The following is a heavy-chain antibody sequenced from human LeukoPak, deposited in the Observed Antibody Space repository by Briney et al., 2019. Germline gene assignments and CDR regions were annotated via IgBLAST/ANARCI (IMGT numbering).Heavy chain of an antibody. CDR1: GYTFTSYG. J-gene: IGHJ3*02. D-gene: IGHD1-26*01. V-gene: IGHV1-18*01. CDR3: ARAFGSYGDDAFEI. Sequence: ASVKVSCKASGYTFTSYGITLVRQAPGSGLEWMGWISAYNGNTNYAQKFQGRVTMTTDTSTSTAYMELRSLRSDDTAVYYCARAFGSYGDDAFEIWGQGTMVTVSS. CDR2: ISAYNGNT.